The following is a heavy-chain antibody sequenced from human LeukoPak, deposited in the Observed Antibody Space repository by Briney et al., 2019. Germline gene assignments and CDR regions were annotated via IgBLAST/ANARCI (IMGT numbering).Heavy chain of an antibody. D-gene: IGHD2-2*01. Sequence: GGSLRLSCAASGFTFSSYGMHWVRQAPGKGLEWVAVIWYDGSNKYYADSVKGRFTISRDNSKNTLYLQMNSLRAEDTAVYYCARVSVVVPAAKGFDYWGQGTLVTVSS. CDR1: GFTFSSYG. V-gene: IGHV3-33*01. CDR2: IWYDGSNK. J-gene: IGHJ4*02. CDR3: ARVSVVVPAAKGFDY.